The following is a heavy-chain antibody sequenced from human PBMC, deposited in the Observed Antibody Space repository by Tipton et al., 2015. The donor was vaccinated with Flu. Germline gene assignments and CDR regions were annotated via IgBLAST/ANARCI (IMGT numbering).Heavy chain of an antibody. CDR2: IYYSGST. CDR3: ARVSGYYDSSGTRNDAFDI. Sequence: TLSLTCTVSGGSISSYYWSWIRQPPGKGLEWIGYIYYSGSTNYNPSLKSRVTTSVDTSKNQFSLKLSSVTAADTAVYYCARVSGYYDSSGTRNDAFDIWGQGTMVTVSS. V-gene: IGHV4-59*01. CDR1: GGSISSYY. D-gene: IGHD3-22*01. J-gene: IGHJ3*02.